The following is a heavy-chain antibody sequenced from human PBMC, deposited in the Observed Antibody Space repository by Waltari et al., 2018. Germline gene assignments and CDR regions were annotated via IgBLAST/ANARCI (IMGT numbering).Heavy chain of an antibody. CDR1: GFTFSSYA. V-gene: IGHV3-23*01. D-gene: IGHD2-15*01. J-gene: IGHJ4*02. CDR3: AKVGWLGRGPLAISDY. Sequence: EVQLLESGGGLVQPGGSLRLSCAASGFTFSSYAMSWVRQAPGKGLEWVSAISGSGGSTYYADSVKGRFTISRDNSKNTLYLQMNSLRAEDTAVYYCAKVGWLGRGPLAISDYWGQGTLVTVSS. CDR2: ISGSGGST.